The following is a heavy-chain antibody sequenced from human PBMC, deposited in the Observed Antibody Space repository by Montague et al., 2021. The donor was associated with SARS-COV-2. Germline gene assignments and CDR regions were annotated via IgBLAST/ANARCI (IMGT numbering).Heavy chain of an antibody. V-gene: IGHV4-34*01. CDR1: GGSFSGYC. Sequence: SETLSLTCAVYGGSFSGYCWTWIRQSPGKGLEWIAEINRSGTTNYNFNPSLRSRVTISVDTSKSQFSLKLSSVTAADTGVYYCARWDPQTLTLIGLRGKSASDYWGQGTLVTVSS. CDR2: INRSGTT. J-gene: IGHJ4*02. D-gene: IGHD4-23*01. CDR3: ARWDPQTLTLIGLRGKSASDY.